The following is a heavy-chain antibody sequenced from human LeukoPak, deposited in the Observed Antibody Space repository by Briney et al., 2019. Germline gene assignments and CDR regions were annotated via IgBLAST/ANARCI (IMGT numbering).Heavy chain of an antibody. CDR2: ISSSGSTI. CDR1: GFTFSSFE. Sequence: GGSLRLSCAASGFTFSSFEMNWVRQAPGKGLEWVSYISSSGSTIYTADSVKGRFTISRDNAKNSLYLRMNCLRAEDTAVYHCARIKPYDFWSGYSSMDVWGQGTTVTVSS. D-gene: IGHD3-3*01. J-gene: IGHJ6*02. CDR3: ARIKPYDFWSGYSSMDV. V-gene: IGHV3-48*03.